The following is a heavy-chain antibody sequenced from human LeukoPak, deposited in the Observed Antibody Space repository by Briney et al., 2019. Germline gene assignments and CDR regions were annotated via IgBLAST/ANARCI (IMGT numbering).Heavy chain of an antibody. Sequence: PGGSLRVSCAASGFTFSNYWMSWVRQAPGKGLEWVANIKQDGSEKCYVDSVKGRFTISRGNAKNSLYLQMNSLRAEDTAVYYCARDRWELLSNSYHYCGLDVWGQGTTVTVSS. V-gene: IGHV3-7*01. CDR1: GFTFSNYW. D-gene: IGHD2-15*01. J-gene: IGHJ6*02. CDR3: ARDRWELLSNSYHYCGLDV. CDR2: IKQDGSEK.